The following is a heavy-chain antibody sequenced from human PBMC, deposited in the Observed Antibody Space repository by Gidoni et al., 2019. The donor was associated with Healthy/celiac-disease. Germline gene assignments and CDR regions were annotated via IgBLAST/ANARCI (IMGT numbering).Heavy chain of an antibody. Sequence: QVQLVESGVGVVQPGRSLRLSCAAAGFTFSSYAMHWVRQAPGKGLEWVAVISYDGSNKYYADSVKGRFTISRDNSKNTLYLQMNSLRAEDTAVYYCARDIVVVVAAPGYWGQGTLVTVSS. CDR2: ISYDGSNK. V-gene: IGHV3-30-3*01. D-gene: IGHD2-15*01. CDR3: ARDIVVVVAAPGY. J-gene: IGHJ4*02. CDR1: GFTFSSYA.